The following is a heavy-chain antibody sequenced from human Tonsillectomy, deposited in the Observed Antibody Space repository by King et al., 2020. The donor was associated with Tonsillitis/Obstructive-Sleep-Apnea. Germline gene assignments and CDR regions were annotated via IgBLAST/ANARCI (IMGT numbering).Heavy chain of an antibody. Sequence: VQLVESGGGLVQPGGSLRLSCAASGFTFSSYWMHWVRQAPGTGLVWVSRIKSDGSSTSYADSVKGRFTISRDNAKNTLYLQMSSLRAEDTAVYYCARATGGYLDYWGQGTLVIVSS. CDR3: ARATGGYLDY. CDR1: GFTFSSYW. D-gene: IGHD2-8*02. V-gene: IGHV3-74*01. J-gene: IGHJ4*02. CDR2: IKSDGSST.